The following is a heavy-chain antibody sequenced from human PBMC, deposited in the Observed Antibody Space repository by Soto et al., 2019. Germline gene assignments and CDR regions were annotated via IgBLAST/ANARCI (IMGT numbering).Heavy chain of an antibody. Sequence: GGSLRLSCEASGFTFSGFDMHWVRQPTGKGLEWVSSIGTAGDTYYAVSVEGRFTISRDNAKNSLSLQMNSLRAGDMAVYFCAKSQEIGTHCFDSWGQGTQVTVSS. D-gene: IGHD6-13*01. CDR2: IGTAGDT. J-gene: IGHJ4*02. CDR1: GFTFSGFD. V-gene: IGHV3-13*01. CDR3: AKSQEIGTHCFDS.